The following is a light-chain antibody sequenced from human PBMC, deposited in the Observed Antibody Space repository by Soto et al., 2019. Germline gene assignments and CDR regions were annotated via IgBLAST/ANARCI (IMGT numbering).Light chain of an antibody. CDR1: QSISSY. V-gene: IGKV1-39*01. CDR3: QQSHSTPIT. J-gene: IGKJ5*01. Sequence: DIQMTQSPSSLSASVGDRVTITCRASQSISSYLNWYQKKPGKDPQLLIYAASSLQSGVPSRFSRSGSGSDFNLTISSLQTEDCATYEGQQSHSTPITFGPGTRLEIK. CDR2: AAS.